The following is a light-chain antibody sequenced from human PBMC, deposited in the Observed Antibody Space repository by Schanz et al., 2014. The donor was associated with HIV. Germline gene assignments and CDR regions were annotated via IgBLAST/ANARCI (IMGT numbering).Light chain of an antibody. CDR2: EAS. CDR3: QQYNTKPYT. Sequence: DIQMTQSPSTLSASVGDRVSISCRACQSISNWLAWYQQKPGKAPDLLIYEASILETGVPSRFSGSGSGTEFTLTISSLQPDDFATYYCQQYNTKPYTFGQGTKLEIK. V-gene: IGKV1-5*01. CDR1: QSISNW. J-gene: IGKJ2*01.